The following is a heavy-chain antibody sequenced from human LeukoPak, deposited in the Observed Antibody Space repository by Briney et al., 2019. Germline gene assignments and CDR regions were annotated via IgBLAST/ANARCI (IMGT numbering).Heavy chain of an antibody. CDR3: ASSSYPSYFDY. D-gene: IGHD6-13*01. V-gene: IGHV3-66*01. CDR2: IYSGGST. Sequence: GGSLRLSCAASGFTVSSNYMSWVRQAPGKGLEWVSVIYSGGSTYYADSVKGRFTISRDNSKNTLYFQMNSLRAEDTAVYYCASSSYPSYFDYWGQGTLVTVSS. J-gene: IGHJ4*02. CDR1: GFTVSSNY.